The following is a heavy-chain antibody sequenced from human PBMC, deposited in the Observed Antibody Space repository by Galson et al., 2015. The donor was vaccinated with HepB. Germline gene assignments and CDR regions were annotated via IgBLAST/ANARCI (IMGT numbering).Heavy chain of an antibody. D-gene: IGHD3-22*01. CDR2: INPNSGGT. CDR1: GCTFTGYY. J-gene: IGHJ3*02. CDR3: ARAGYYYDSSGHDAFDI. Sequence: SVKVSCKASGCTFTGYYMHWVRQAPGQGLEWMGWINPNSGGTNYAQKFQGRVTMTRDTSIGTAYMELSRLRSDDTAVYYCARAGYYYDSSGHDAFDIWGQGTMVTVSS. V-gene: IGHV1-2*02.